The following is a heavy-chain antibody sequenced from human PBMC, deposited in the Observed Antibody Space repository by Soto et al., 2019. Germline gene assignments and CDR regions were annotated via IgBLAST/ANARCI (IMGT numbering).Heavy chain of an antibody. CDR3: AKAILWGPKFVMAF. J-gene: IGHJ6*02. D-gene: IGHD2-21*01. Sequence: PWRYLGICCAAYGFSFSSDAMSWVRQAPGKGLEWVSAISGSGGSTYYADSVKGRFTISRDNSKNTLYLQMNSLRAEDTAVYYCAKAILWGPKFVMAFSGQRTTVT. V-gene: IGHV3-23*01. CDR1: GFSFSSDA. CDR2: ISGSGGST.